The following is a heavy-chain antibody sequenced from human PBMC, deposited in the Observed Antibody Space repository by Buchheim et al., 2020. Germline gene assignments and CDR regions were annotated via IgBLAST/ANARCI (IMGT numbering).Heavy chain of an antibody. D-gene: IGHD2-15*01. CDR3: ARSYCSGGSCRFDY. CDR2: IYYSGST. V-gene: IGHV4-59*01. J-gene: IGHJ4*02. Sequence: QVQLQESGPGLVKPSETLSLTCTVSGGSISSYYWSWIRQPPGKGLEWIWYIYYSGSTNYNPSLKSRVTISVDTSTNQISPTLSSVTAADTAVYYCARSYCSGGSCRFDYWGQGTL. CDR1: GGSISSYY.